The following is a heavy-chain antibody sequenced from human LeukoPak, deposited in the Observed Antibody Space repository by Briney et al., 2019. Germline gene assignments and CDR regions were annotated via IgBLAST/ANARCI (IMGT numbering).Heavy chain of an antibody. CDR1: GFTFDDYA. Sequence: GGSLRLSCAASGFTFDDYAMHWVRQAPGKGLEWVSLISGDGGSTYYEDSVKGQFTISRDNSKNSLYLQMNSLRTEDTALYYCAKDKGGQWLVLSDGMDVWGQGTTVTVSS. J-gene: IGHJ6*02. V-gene: IGHV3-43*02. CDR3: AKDKGGQWLVLSDGMDV. D-gene: IGHD6-19*01. CDR2: ISGDGGST.